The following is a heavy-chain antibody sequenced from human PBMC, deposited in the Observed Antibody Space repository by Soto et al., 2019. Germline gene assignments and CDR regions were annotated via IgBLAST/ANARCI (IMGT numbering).Heavy chain of an antibody. CDR3: ARVSWAYDSSGYYRSLDY. D-gene: IGHD3-22*01. V-gene: IGHV4-59*01. J-gene: IGHJ4*02. Sequence: QVQLQESGPGLVKPSETLSLTCTVSGGSISSYYWSWIRQPPGKGLEWIGYIYYSGSTNYHPSLKSRVTLSVDTSKNQFSLKLSSVTAADTAVYYCARVSWAYDSSGYYRSLDYWGQGTLVTVSS. CDR1: GGSISSYY. CDR2: IYYSGST.